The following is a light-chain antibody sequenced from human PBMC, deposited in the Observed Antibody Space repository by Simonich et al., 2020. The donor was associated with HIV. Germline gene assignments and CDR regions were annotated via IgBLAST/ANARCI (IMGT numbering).Light chain of an antibody. CDR3: MQVLQTPYT. CDR1: QSLLYSNGSNY. V-gene: IGKV2-28*01. CDR2: LGS. Sequence: DIVMTQSPLSLPVTPGEPASISCRCSQSLLYSNGSNYLDWYRQKPGQSPQLLIYLGSTRASGVPDRFSGSGSGTDFTLKISRVEAEDVGVYYCMQVLQTPYTFGQGTKLEIK. J-gene: IGKJ2*01.